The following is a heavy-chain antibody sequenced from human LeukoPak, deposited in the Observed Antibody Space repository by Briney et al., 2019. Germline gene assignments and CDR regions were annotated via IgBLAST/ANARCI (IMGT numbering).Heavy chain of an antibody. CDR1: GYTFTGHY. J-gene: IGHJ4*02. CDR2: INPNSGGT. Sequence: ASVKVSCKASGYTFTGHYMHWVRQAPGQGLEWMGWINPNSGGTNYAQKFQGRVTMTRDTSISTAYMELSRLRSDDTAVYYCARVVVNGGDYFDYWGQGTLVTVSS. V-gene: IGHV1-2*02. D-gene: IGHD2-15*01. CDR3: ARVVVNGGDYFDY.